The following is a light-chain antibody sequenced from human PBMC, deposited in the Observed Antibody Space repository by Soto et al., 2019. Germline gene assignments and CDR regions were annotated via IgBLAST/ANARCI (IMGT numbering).Light chain of an antibody. J-gene: IGLJ3*02. CDR3: SSYTSSSTLL. CDR2: EVS. V-gene: IGLV2-14*01. Sequence: QSALTQPASVSGSPGQSITISCTVTSSDVGGYNYVSWYQQHPGKAPKLMIYEVSNRPSGFSNRFAGSKSGNTASLTISGLQAEYEADYYCSSYTSSSTLLFGGGTKLTVL. CDR1: SSDVGGYNY.